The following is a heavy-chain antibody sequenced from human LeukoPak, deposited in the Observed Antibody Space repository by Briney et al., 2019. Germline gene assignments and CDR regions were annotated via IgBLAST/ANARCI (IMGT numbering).Heavy chain of an antibody. V-gene: IGHV4-59*08. D-gene: IGHD3-22*01. J-gene: IGHJ4*02. CDR2: IYYSGST. CDR1: GVSISSYY. CDR3: ARHGNYYDSSGYNYYFDY. Sequence: KPSETLSLTCTVSGVSISSYYWSWIRQPPGKGLEWIGNIYYSGSTKYNPSLKSRVTISVDTSKNHFSLKSSSVTAADTAVYYCARHGNYYDSSGYNYYFDYWGQGTLGTVSS.